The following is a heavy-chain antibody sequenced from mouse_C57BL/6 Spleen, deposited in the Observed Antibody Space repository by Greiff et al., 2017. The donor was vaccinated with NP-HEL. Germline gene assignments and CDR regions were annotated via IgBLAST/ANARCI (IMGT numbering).Heavy chain of an antibody. CDR2: IDPSDSET. V-gene: IGHV1-52*01. CDR1: GYTFTSYW. Sequence: VQLQQPGAELVRPGSSVKLSCKASGYTFTSYWMHWVKQRPIQGLEWIGNIDPSDSETHYNQKFKDKATLTVDKSSSTAYMQLSSLTSEDSAVYYCARGGVTDWYFDVWGTGTTVTVSS. CDR3: ARGGVTDWYFDV. J-gene: IGHJ1*03. D-gene: IGHD2-5*01.